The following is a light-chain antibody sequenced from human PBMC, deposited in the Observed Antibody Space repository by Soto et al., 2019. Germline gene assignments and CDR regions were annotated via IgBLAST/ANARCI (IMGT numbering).Light chain of an antibody. V-gene: IGLV1-44*01. Sequence: QPVLTQPPSVSVTPAQRVTISCSGSSSNIGSNTVNWYQQLPGTAPKLLIYSNNQRPSGVPDRFSGSKSGTSASLAISGLQSEDEGDYYCATWDDSLNGYVFGTGTKLTVL. J-gene: IGLJ1*01. CDR1: SSNIGSNT. CDR2: SNN. CDR3: ATWDDSLNGYV.